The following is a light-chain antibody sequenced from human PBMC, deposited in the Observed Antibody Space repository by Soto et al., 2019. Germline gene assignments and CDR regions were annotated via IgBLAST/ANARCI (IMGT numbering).Light chain of an antibody. V-gene: IGLV1-40*01. Sequence: WVLTQPGSVSGAPGQRVTISCTGSSSNIGAGYDVHWYQQLPGTAPKLLIYGNSNRPSGVPDRFSGSKSGTSASLAITGLQAEDEADYYCQSYDSSLSGSYVFGTGTKVTVL. CDR1: SSNIGAGYD. CDR3: QSYDSSLSGSYV. J-gene: IGLJ1*01. CDR2: GNS.